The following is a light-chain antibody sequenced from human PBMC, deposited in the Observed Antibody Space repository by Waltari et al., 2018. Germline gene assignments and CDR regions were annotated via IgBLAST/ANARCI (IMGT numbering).Light chain of an antibody. Sequence: VVMTQSPLSLPVSLGQPAPISCRSSQSLVHTDGHTYLNWFQQRPGQSPRRLIYKVSNRDSGVPDRFSGSGSDTAFTLKISRVEAEDVGIYYCMQATNWPLTFGQGTKVEIQ. CDR2: KVS. CDR3: MQATNWPLT. V-gene: IGKV2-30*02. CDR1: QSLVHTDGHTY. J-gene: IGKJ1*01.